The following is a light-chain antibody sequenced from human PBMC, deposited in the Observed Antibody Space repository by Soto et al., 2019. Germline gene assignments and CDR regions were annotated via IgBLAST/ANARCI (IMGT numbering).Light chain of an antibody. CDR1: SSDVGGYNS. V-gene: IGLV2-8*01. CDR2: EVD. J-gene: IGLJ1*01. Sequence: QSALTQPPSASGSPGQSVTISCTGTSSDVGGYNSVSWYQQHPGKAPKLMIYEVDKRPSGVPGRFSGSKSGNTASLTVSGLQAEDEADYYCSSYAGHSNLFLFGAGTKVTVL. CDR3: SSYAGHSNLFL.